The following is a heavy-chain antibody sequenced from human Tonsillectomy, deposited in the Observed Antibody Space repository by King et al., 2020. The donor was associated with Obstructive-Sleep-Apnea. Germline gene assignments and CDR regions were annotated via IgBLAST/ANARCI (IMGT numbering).Heavy chain of an antibody. Sequence: QLVQSGAEVKKPGSSVRVSCKASGGTLRTYPITWVRQAPGQGLEWMGGIIPILGATNYAQKFQGRLTITADESTNTTYMELSSLRFEDTAVYYCARDAPLYLDYWGLGTLVTVSS. CDR3: ARDAPLYLDY. V-gene: IGHV1-69*01. CDR1: GGTLRTYP. J-gene: IGHJ4*02. CDR2: IIPILGAT.